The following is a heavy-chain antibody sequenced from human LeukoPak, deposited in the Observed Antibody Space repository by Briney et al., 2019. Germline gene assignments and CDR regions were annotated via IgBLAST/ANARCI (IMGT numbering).Heavy chain of an antibody. V-gene: IGHV4-30-4*08. J-gene: IGHJ6*03. CDR1: GGSISSGDYY. CDR2: IYYSGST. CDR3: ARVGPAANYYYYMDV. Sequence: SETLSLTCTVSGGSISSGDYYWSWIRQPPGKGLEWIGYIYYSGSTYYNPSLKSRVTISVDTSKNQFSLKLSSVTAAGTAVYYCARVGPAANYYYYMDVWGKGTTVTVSS. D-gene: IGHD2-2*01.